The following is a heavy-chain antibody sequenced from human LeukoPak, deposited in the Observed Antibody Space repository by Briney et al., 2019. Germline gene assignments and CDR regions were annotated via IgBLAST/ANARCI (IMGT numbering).Heavy chain of an antibody. CDR2: ISYDGSNK. J-gene: IGHJ4*02. D-gene: IGHD6-13*01. CDR3: AKVGKAAADY. V-gene: IGHV3-30-3*01. CDR1: GFTFSSYA. Sequence: PGGSLRLSCAASGFTFSSYAMHWVRQAPGKGLEWVAVISYDGSNKYYADSVKGRFTISRDNSKNALYLQMNSLRAEDTAVYYCAKVGKAAADYWGQGTLVTVSS.